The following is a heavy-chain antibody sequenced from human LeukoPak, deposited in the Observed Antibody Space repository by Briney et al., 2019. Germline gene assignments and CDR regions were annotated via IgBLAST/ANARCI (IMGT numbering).Heavy chain of an antibody. CDR2: ISGSGTSI. J-gene: IGHJ4*02. D-gene: IGHD3-3*01. Sequence: GGSLRLSCAASGFTFSNCAVVWVRQAPGKGLEWVCAISGSGTSIYYADSVRGRFTISRDNSKSTVYLQMNSLRAEDTAVYYCAKARKRFLEWCFDYWGQGTLVTVSS. CDR1: GFTFSNCA. CDR3: AKARKRFLEWCFDY. V-gene: IGHV3-23*01.